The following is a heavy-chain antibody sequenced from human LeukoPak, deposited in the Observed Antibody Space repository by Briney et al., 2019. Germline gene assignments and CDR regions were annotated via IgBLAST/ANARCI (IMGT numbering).Heavy chain of an antibody. CDR2: INSNKGDT. V-gene: IGHV1-2*02. J-gene: IGHJ5*02. D-gene: IGHD4-11*01. CDR3: ARDYSRNWFDP. Sequence: ASVKVSCKASGYTFTGYYIHWVRQAPGQGLEWMGWINSNKGDTSCAQKFQGRVTMTRDTSISTAYMEVNRLTSDDTAVYYCARDYSRNWFDPWGQGTLVTVSS. CDR1: GYTFTGYY.